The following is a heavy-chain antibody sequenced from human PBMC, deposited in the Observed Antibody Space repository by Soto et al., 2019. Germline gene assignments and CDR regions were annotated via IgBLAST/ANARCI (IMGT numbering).Heavy chain of an antibody. V-gene: IGHV3-30*18. Sequence: PGGSLRLSCAASGFTFSNYGIHWVRQAPGKGLEWVAVISHGGNKEYYADSVKGRFTVSRDNSKNTLYLQMNSLRAEDTAVYYCAKSTPGRYFDWLLFDYWGQGTLVTVSS. D-gene: IGHD3-9*01. J-gene: IGHJ4*02. CDR2: ISHGGNKE. CDR1: GFTFSNYG. CDR3: AKSTPGRYFDWLLFDY.